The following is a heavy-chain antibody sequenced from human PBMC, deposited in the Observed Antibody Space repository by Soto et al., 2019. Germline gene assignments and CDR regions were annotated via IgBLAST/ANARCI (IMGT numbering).Heavy chain of an antibody. J-gene: IGHJ6*02. CDR3: ARDLYSLYFEPRALDV. V-gene: IGHV3-48*02. CDR1: GFTFSGYS. Sequence: PGGSLRLSCAASGFTFSGYSMNWVRQAPGKGLEWVAYISSRSTSIYYADSVKGRFTISRDDAKNSLFLQMNSLRNEDTAVYYCARDLYSLYFEPRALDVWGQGTSVTVSS. D-gene: IGHD3-9*01. CDR2: ISSRSTSI.